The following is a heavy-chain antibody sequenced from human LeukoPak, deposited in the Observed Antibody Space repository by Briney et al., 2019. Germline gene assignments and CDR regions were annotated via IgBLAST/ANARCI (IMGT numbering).Heavy chain of an antibody. J-gene: IGHJ4*02. CDR2: INWNGGST. Sequence: GGSLRLSCAASGFTFYDYGMSWVRQAQGKGLEWVSGINWNGGSTGYADSVKGRFTISRDNAKNYLYLQMNSLRAEDTALYYCARGYSSSWFDYWGQGTLVTVSS. CDR1: GFTFYDYG. D-gene: IGHD6-13*01. CDR3: ARGYSSSWFDY. V-gene: IGHV3-20*04.